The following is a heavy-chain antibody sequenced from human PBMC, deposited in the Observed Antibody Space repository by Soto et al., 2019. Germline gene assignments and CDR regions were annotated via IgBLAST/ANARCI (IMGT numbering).Heavy chain of an antibody. Sequence: PGGSLRLSCAASGFTFSSYAMIWVRQAPGKGLEWVSAISGSGGSTYYADSVKGRFTISRDNSKNTLYLQMNSLRAEDTAVYYCAKDQYSSSPYYYYYGMDVWGQGTTVTVSS. CDR2: ISGSGGST. CDR3: AKDQYSSSPYYYYYGMDV. D-gene: IGHD6-6*01. CDR1: GFTFSSYA. V-gene: IGHV3-23*01. J-gene: IGHJ6*02.